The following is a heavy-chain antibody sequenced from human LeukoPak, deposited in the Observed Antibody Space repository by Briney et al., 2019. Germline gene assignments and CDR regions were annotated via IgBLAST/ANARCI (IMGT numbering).Heavy chain of an antibody. CDR2: ISAYNGNT. V-gene: IGHV1-18*01. Sequence: GSVKVSCKASGYTLTHYGISWVRQAPGQGREWMGGISAYNGNTDYAQKIQGRVTMTTHTSTSTAYMELRSLRSDDTAVYYCARGDGISSSWYDYWGQGTLVTVSS. D-gene: IGHD6-13*01. J-gene: IGHJ4*02. CDR1: GYTLTHYG. CDR3: ARGDGISSSWYDY.